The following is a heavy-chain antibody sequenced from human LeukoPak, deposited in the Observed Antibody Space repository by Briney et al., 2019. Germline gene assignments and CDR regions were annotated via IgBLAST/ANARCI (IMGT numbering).Heavy chain of an antibody. CDR2: ISSNGGST. Sequence: GGSLRLSCSASAFTFSSYAMHWVRQAPGGGLEYVSAISSNGGSTSYADSVKGRFTISSDNSKNTLYLQMSGLRAEDTAVYDCVKPPHYYGSGSSGDYWGQGTLVTVSS. V-gene: IGHV3-64D*06. CDR3: VKPPHYYGSGSSGDY. D-gene: IGHD3-10*01. J-gene: IGHJ4*02. CDR1: AFTFSSYA.